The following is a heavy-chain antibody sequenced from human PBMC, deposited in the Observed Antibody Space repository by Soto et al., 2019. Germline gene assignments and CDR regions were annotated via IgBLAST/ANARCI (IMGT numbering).Heavy chain of an antibody. CDR3: AHALVVPAAILDNWFDP. J-gene: IGHJ5*02. CDR2: IYWDDDK. Sequence: SCPTLVNPTRTLTLTCTFSGFSLSTSGVGVGWIRQPPGKALEWLALIYWDDDKRYSPSLKSRLTITKDTSKNQVVLTMTNMDPVDTATYYCAHALVVPAAILDNWFDPWGQGTLVTVSS. V-gene: IGHV2-5*02. CDR1: GFSLSTSGVG. D-gene: IGHD2-2*02.